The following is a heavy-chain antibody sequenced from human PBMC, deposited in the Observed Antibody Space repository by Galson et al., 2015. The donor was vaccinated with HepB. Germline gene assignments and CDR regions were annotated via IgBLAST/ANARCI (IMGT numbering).Heavy chain of an antibody. J-gene: IGHJ6*02. CDR2: INWNGGST. D-gene: IGHD6-19*01. Sequence: LRLSCAASGFTFDDYGMSWVRQAPGKGLEWVSGINWNGGSTGYADSVKGRFTISRDNSKNTLYLQMNSLRAEDTAVYYCAREYSSLLRGYYYGMDVWDQGTTVTVSS. CDR3: AREYSSLLRGYYYGMDV. CDR1: GFTFDDYG. V-gene: IGHV3-20*04.